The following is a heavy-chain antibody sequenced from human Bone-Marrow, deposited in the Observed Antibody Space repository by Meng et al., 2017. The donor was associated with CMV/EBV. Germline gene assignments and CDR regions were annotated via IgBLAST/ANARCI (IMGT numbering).Heavy chain of an antibody. CDR3: TTHYDFWSGYWAWYYYYGMDV. J-gene: IGHJ6*02. CDR1: GFTFSNAW. CDR2: IKSKTDGGTT. D-gene: IGHD3-3*01. Sequence: GGSLRLSCAASGFTFSNAWMSWVRQAPGKGLEWVGRIKSKTDGGTTDYAALVKGRFTISRDDSKNTLYLQMNSLKTEDTAVYYCTTHYDFWSGYWAWYYYYGMDVWGQGTTVTVSS. V-gene: IGHV3-15*01.